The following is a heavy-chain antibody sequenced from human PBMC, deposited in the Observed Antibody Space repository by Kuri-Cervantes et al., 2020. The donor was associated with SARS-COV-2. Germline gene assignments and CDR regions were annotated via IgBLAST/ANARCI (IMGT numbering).Heavy chain of an antibody. D-gene: IGHD2-2*02. CDR3: ARERMTPLSKYPYYFDY. Sequence: GESLKISCTASGFTFSGYNMNWVRQAPGKGLEWVSSISSSSGYIYYTDSVMGRFTISRDNAKNSLYLQTNSLRAENTAVYHCARERMTPLSKYPYYFDYWGQGTLVTVSS. CDR2: ISSSSGYI. J-gene: IGHJ4*02. V-gene: IGHV3-21*01. CDR1: GFTFSGYN.